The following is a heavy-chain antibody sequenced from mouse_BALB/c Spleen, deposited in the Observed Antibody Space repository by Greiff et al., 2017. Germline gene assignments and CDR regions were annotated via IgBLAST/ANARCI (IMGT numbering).Heavy chain of an antibody. J-gene: IGHJ1*01. CDR3: ARGDYGFWYFDV. Sequence: QVQLQQSGAELARPGASVKLSCKASGYTFTSYWMQWVKQRPGQGLEWIGAIYPGDGDTRYTQKFKGKATLTADKSSSTAYMQLSSLASEDSAVYYCARGDYGFWYFDVWGAGTTVTVSS. CDR1: GYTFTSYW. V-gene: IGHV1-87*01. D-gene: IGHD1-1*02. CDR2: IYPGDGDT.